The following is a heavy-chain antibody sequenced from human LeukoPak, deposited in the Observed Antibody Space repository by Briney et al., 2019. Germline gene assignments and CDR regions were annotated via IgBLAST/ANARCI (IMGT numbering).Heavy chain of an antibody. Sequence: PGGSLRLSCAASGFTFIRTWMNWVRQAPGKGLEWVSSIGSSSSYIYYADSVKGRFTISRDNAKNSLYLQMNSLRAEDTAVYYCARDDHDYYGPDVWGQGTTVTVSS. V-gene: IGHV3-21*01. J-gene: IGHJ6*02. CDR3: ARDDHDYYGPDV. D-gene: IGHD3-10*01. CDR2: IGSSSSYI. CDR1: GFTFIRTW.